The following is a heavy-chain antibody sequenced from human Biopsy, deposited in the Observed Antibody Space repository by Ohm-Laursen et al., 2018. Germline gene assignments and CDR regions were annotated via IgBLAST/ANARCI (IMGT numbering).Heavy chain of an antibody. J-gene: IGHJ4*02. CDR1: GASVRSHF. CDR3: AGLSTLFGVADFTDD. Sequence: GTLSLTCTLSGASVRSHFLTWIRQPPGKGLQWIGSISNSGTTKSSPSLKSRVNISLHTSKNQLSLKLTSATAADTAVYYCAGLSTLFGVADFTDDWGQGTLVTVSS. D-gene: IGHD3-3*01. CDR2: ISNSGTT. V-gene: IGHV4-59*08.